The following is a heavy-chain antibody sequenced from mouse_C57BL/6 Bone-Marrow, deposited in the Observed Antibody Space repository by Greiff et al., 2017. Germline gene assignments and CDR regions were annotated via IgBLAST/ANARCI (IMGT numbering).Heavy chain of an antibody. CDR2: IYPRSGNT. V-gene: IGHV1-81*01. CDR3: ARSDPWYFDV. J-gene: IGHJ1*03. Sequence: QVHVKQSGADLARPGASLKLSCTASGFTFTSYCISWVKQRTGQGLEWIGEIYPRSGNTYYNETFKGKVTLTADKSSSTAYMELRSLTSEDSAVYFCARSDPWYFDVWGTGTTVTVSS. CDR1: GFTFTSYC.